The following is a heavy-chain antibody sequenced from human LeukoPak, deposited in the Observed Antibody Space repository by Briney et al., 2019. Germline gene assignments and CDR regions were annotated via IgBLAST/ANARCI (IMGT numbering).Heavy chain of an antibody. V-gene: IGHV3-30*03. CDR3: AREVLGAIYFDY. J-gene: IGHJ4*02. D-gene: IGHD1-26*01. CDR2: ISYDGSNK. Sequence: GGSLRLSCAASGFTFSSYGMHWVRQAPGKGLEWVAVISYDGSNKYYADSVKGRFTISRDNSKNTLYLQMNSLRPEDTAVYYCAREVLGAIYFDYWGQGTLVIVSS. CDR1: GFTFSSYG.